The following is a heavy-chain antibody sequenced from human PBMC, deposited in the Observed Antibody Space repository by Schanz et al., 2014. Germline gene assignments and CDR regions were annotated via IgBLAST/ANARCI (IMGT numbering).Heavy chain of an antibody. D-gene: IGHD2-15*01. CDR3: ARDFLLEQLGYSHYYYAMDV. Sequence: EVQLVESGGGLVQPGGSLRLSCAASGFTFSSYSMNWVRQAPGKGLEWVSNISSSSSTRYYADSVKGRFTISRDNAKNSLFLQMNSLRAEDTAVYYCARDFLLEQLGYSHYYYAMDVWGQGTTVTVSS. V-gene: IGHV3-48*01. CDR1: GFTFSSYS. CDR2: ISSSSSTR. J-gene: IGHJ6*02.